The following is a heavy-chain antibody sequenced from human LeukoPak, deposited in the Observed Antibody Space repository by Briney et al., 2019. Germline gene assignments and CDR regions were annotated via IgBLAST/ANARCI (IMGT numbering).Heavy chain of an antibody. Sequence: GGSLRLSCAASGFTFDDYAMHWVRQAPGKSLEWVSGISWNSGSIGYADSVKGRFTISRDNAKNSLYLQMNSLRAEDMALYYCAKPSGYDLGGSGRDFDYWGQGTLVTVSS. V-gene: IGHV3-9*03. J-gene: IGHJ4*02. CDR2: ISWNSGSI. CDR3: AKPSGYDLGGSGRDFDY. D-gene: IGHD5-12*01. CDR1: GFTFDDYA.